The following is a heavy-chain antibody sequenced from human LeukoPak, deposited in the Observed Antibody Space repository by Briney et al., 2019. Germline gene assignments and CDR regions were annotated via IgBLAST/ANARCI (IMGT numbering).Heavy chain of an antibody. CDR3: ARVWELSFDY. Sequence: GGSLRLSCAASGFSVSTDHMSWVRQAPGKGLECVSLLYADGGTYYADSVKGRFTFSRDTPKNTLSLQLNSLRAEDTAVYYCARVWELSFDYWGQGTLVTVSS. J-gene: IGHJ4*02. D-gene: IGHD3-16*02. V-gene: IGHV3-53*01. CDR2: LYADGGT. CDR1: GFSVSTDH.